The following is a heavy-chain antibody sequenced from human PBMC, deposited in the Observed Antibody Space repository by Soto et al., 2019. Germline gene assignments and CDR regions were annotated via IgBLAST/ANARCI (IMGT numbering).Heavy chain of an antibody. CDR2: IYWDDDK. V-gene: IGHV2-5*02. J-gene: IGHJ6*02. CDR1: GFSLSTNGVA. Sequence: QITLKESGPTLVKPTQTLTLTCTFSGFSLSTNGVAVGWIRQPPGKALEWLALIYWDDDKRYSPSLKSRLTITKDTSKNQVVLTMTNMDPVDTATYYCAHGGYDSSRYGMDVWGQGTTVTVSS. D-gene: IGHD5-12*01. CDR3: AHGGYDSSRYGMDV.